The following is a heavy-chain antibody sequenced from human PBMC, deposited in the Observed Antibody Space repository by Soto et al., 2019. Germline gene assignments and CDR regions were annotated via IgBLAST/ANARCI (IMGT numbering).Heavy chain of an antibody. CDR1: GFTFSSYS. CDR2: IISSSSYI. V-gene: IGHV3-21*01. J-gene: IGHJ4*02. D-gene: IGHD3-22*01. Sequence: EVQLVESGGGLVKPGGSLRLSCAASGFTFSSYSMNWVRQAPGKGLEWVSSIISSSSYIYYADSVKGRFTISRDNAKNSLYLQMNSLRAEDTAVYYCASDSSLDYWGQGTLVTVSS. CDR3: ASDSSLDY.